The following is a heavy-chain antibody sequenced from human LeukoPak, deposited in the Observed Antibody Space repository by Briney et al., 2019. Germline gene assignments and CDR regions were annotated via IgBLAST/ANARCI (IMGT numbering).Heavy chain of an antibody. V-gene: IGHV1-69*05. CDR1: GGTFSSYA. J-gene: IGHJ6*03. Sequence: ASVKVSCKASGGTFSSYAISWVRQAPGQGLEWMGGIIPIFGTANYAQKFQGRVTITTDESTSTAYMELSSLRSEDTAVYYCARGVYSSDSYYYYMDVWGKGTTVTVSS. CDR2: IIPIFGTA. D-gene: IGHD2-15*01. CDR3: ARGVYSSDSYYYYMDV.